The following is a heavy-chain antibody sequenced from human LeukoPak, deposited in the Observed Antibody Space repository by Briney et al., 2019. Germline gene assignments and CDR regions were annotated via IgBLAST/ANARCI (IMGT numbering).Heavy chain of an antibody. CDR3: ARVVVVAATRFDP. Sequence: GASVKVSCKASGYTFTGYYMHWVRQAPGQGLEWMGWVNPNSGGTNYAQKFQGRVTMTRDTSISTAYMELRSLRSDDTAVYYCARVVVVAATRFDPWGQGTLVTVSS. V-gene: IGHV1-2*02. CDR2: VNPNSGGT. CDR1: GYTFTGYY. J-gene: IGHJ5*02. D-gene: IGHD2-15*01.